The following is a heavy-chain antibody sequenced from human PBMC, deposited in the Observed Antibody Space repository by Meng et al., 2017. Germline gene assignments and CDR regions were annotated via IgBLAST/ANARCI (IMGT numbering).Heavy chain of an antibody. Sequence: ASVKVSCKSSGYMFTAYYIHWVRQAPGQGLEWMGHIKPQSGDTLYAQKFQGRVSMTRDTSISTAYLELSGLTSDDTAVYYCARDENISAAGYLFGAYWGHGNLVNVSS. D-gene: IGHD6-13*01. CDR2: IKPQSGDT. CDR3: ARDENISAAGYLFGAY. V-gene: IGHV1-2*06. J-gene: IGHJ4*01. CDR1: GYMFTAYY.